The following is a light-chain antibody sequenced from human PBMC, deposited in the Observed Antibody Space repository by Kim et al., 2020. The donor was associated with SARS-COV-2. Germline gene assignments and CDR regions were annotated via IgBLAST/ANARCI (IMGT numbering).Light chain of an antibody. V-gene: IGKV1-5*03. Sequence: DIQMTQSPSSLSASVGDRVTITCRASQSISSWLAWYQQKPGKAPKLLIYKASSLESGVPSRFSGSGSGTEFTLTISSLQPDDFATYYCQLHNSCPRYTFGQGTKLEI. J-gene: IGKJ2*01. CDR3: QLHNSCPRYT. CDR2: KAS. CDR1: QSISSW.